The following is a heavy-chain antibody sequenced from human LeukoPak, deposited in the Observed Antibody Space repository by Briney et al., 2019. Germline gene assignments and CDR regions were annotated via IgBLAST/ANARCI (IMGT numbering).Heavy chain of an antibody. J-gene: IGHJ6*03. Sequence: GSLRLSCAASGFTFSSYGMHWVRQAPGKGLEWVAVISYDGSNKYYADSVKGRFTISRDNSKNTLYLQVNSLRAEDTAVYYCANGYCTNGVCYPYYYYYMDVWGKGTTVTVSS. V-gene: IGHV3-30*18. CDR3: ANGYCTNGVCYPYYYYYMDV. CDR2: ISYDGSNK. CDR1: GFTFSSYG. D-gene: IGHD2-8*01.